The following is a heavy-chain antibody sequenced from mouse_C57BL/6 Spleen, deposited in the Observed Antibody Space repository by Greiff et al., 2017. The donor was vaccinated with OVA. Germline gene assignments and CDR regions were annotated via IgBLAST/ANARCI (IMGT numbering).Heavy chain of an antibody. D-gene: IGHD1-1*01. CDR2: INPNNGGT. CDR3: ARKRIYYGNWYFDV. CDR1: GYTFTDYY. J-gene: IGHJ1*03. Sequence: VQLKQSGPELVKPGASVKISCKASGYTFTDYYMNWVKQSHGKSLEWIGDINPNNGGTSYNQKFKGKATLTVDKSSSTAYMELRSLTSEDSAVYYCARKRIYYGNWYFDVWGTGTTVTVSS. V-gene: IGHV1-26*01.